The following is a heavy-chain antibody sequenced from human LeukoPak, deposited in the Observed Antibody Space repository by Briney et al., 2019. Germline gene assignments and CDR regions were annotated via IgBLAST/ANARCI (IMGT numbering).Heavy chain of an antibody. Sequence: GGSLRLSCAASRFTFSSYAMSWVRQAPGKGPEWVSAISDSGGSIHYADSVKGRFTISRDNSKNTLHLQMKSLRAEDTAVYYSVKNMESYGDSSTDAWGQGTLVTVSS. V-gene: IGHV3-23*01. J-gene: IGHJ5*01. CDR1: RFTFSSYA. CDR3: VKNMESYGDSSTDA. CDR2: ISDSGGSI. D-gene: IGHD4-17*01.